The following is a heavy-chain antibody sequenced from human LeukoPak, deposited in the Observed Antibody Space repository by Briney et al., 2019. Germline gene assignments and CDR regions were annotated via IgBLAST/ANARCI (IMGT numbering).Heavy chain of an antibody. Sequence: SETLSLTCAVYGRSFSGYYWSWIRQPPGKGLEWIGEINHSGSTNYNPSLKSRVTISVDTSKNQFSLKLSSVTAADTAVYYCARRSRGYSYYYYYYMDVWGKGTTVTVSS. CDR2: INHSGST. V-gene: IGHV4-34*01. CDR3: ARRSRGYSYYYYYYMDV. D-gene: IGHD3-22*01. CDR1: GRSFSGYY. J-gene: IGHJ6*03.